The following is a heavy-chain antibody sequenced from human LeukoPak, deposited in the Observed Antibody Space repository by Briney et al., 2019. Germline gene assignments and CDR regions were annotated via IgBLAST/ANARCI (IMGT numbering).Heavy chain of an antibody. CDR1: GGSISSGGYS. Sequence: MPAETLSLTCAVSGGSISSGGYSWSWIRQPPGKGLEWFGYIYYSGSTYYNPSSKSRVIISVDTSKNQFSLKLSSVTAADTAAYYCARQEPQLIYNWFDPWGQGTLVTVSS. CDR3: ARQEPQLIYNWFDP. J-gene: IGHJ5*02. CDR2: IYYSGST. D-gene: IGHD2-2*02. V-gene: IGHV4-30-4*07.